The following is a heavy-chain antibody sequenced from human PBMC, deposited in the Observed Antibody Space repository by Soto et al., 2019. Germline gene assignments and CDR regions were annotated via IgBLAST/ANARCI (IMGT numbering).Heavy chain of an antibody. V-gene: IGHV4-59*01. J-gene: IGHJ5*02. D-gene: IGHD2-2*01. Sequence: SETLSLTCVVSGGSLSSYYWSWIRQPPGKGLEWIGYIYYSGSTNYNPSLKSRVTISVDTSKNQFSLKLSSVTAADTAVYYCARVPDRWGQGTLVTVSS. CDR3: ARVPDR. CDR2: IYYSGST. CDR1: GGSLSSYY.